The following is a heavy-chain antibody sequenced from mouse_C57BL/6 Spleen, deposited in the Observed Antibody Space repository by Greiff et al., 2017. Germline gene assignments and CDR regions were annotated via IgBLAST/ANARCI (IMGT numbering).Heavy chain of an antibody. CDR1: GYTFTDYY. CDR3: ARRYYGSYYFDY. CDR2: INPYNGGT. J-gene: IGHJ2*01. Sequence: VQLQQSGPVLVKPGASVKMSCKASGYTFTDYYMNWVKQSHGKSLEWIGVINPYNGGTSYNQKFKGKATLTVDKSSSTAYMELNSLTSEDSAVYYWARRYYGSYYFDYWGQGTTLTVSS. D-gene: IGHD1-1*01. V-gene: IGHV1-19*01.